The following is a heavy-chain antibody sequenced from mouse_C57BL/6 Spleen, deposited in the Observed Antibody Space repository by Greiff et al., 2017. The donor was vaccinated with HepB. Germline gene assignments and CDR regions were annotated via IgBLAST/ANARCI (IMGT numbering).Heavy chain of an antibody. CDR3: ARVHYGSSRYFDV. V-gene: IGHV5-16*01. CDR2: INYDGSST. CDR1: GFTFSDYY. J-gene: IGHJ1*03. Sequence: EVMLVESEGGLVQPGSSMKLSCTASGFTFSDYYMAWVRQVPEKGLESVANINYDGSSTYYLDSLKSRFIISRDNAKNILYLQMSSLKSEDTATYYCARVHYGSSRYFDVWGTGTTVTVSS. D-gene: IGHD1-1*01.